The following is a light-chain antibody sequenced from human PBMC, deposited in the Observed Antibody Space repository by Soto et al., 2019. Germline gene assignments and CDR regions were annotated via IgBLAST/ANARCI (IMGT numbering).Light chain of an antibody. J-gene: IGKJ2*01. CDR3: QQYDNFPPYT. CDR2: DAS. Sequence: DIQMTHSPSSLSASVGDRVTITCQASQDISNYLNWYQQKPGKAPKLLIYDASNLETGVPSRFSGSGSGTDFTFTISSLQPEDIATYYCQQYDNFPPYTFGQGTKLEIK. V-gene: IGKV1-33*01. CDR1: QDISNY.